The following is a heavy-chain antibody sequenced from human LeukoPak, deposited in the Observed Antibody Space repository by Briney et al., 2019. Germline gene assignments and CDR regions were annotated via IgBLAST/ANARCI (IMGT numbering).Heavy chain of an antibody. CDR2: IDQDGSEK. Sequence: GGSLRLSCAASGFTVNNNYVSWVRQAPGKGLEWVANIDQDGSEKYYVDSVKGRFTISRDNAKNSLYLQMNSLRAEDTAVYYCARDRGYFYWGQGTLVTVSS. V-gene: IGHV3-7*01. D-gene: IGHD5-18*01. J-gene: IGHJ4*02. CDR3: ARDRGYFY. CDR1: GFTVNNNY.